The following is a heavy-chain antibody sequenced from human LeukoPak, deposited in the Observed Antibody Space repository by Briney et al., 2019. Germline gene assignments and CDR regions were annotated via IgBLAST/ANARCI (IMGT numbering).Heavy chain of an antibody. CDR3: TRIFGYYYFYMDV. Sequence: PGGSLRLSCAASGFTFGDYAMSWVRQAPGKGLEWVGFIRTEDYDGATDYGASVKGRFTISRDDSKNIAYPQMNSLNTEDTGIYFCTRIFGYYYFYMDVWGKGTTVIVSS. D-gene: IGHD3-16*01. CDR2: IRTEDYDGAT. CDR1: GFTFGDYA. V-gene: IGHV3-49*04. J-gene: IGHJ6*03.